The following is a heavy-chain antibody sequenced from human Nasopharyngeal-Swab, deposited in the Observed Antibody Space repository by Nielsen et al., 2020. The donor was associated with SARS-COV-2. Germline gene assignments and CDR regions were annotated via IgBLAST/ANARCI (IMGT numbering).Heavy chain of an antibody. V-gene: IGHV3-9*01. CDR3: ARGSGWYLGASY. D-gene: IGHD6-19*01. Sequence: SLRLSCAASGFTFDDYAMHWVRQAPGKGLEWVSGISWNSGSIGYADSVKSRLTLSRDNAKNSLYLQMNSLRAEDTALYYCARGSGWYLGASYWGQGTLVTVPS. J-gene: IGHJ4*02. CDR2: ISWNSGSI. CDR1: GFTFDDYA.